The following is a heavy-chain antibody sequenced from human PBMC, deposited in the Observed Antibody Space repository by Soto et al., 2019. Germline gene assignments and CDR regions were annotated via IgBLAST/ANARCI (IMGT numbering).Heavy chain of an antibody. Sequence: AGGPLRLSCAASGFTFSSYWMHWVRQAPGKGLVWVSRINSDGSSTSYADSVKGRFTISRDNAKNTLYLQMNSLRAEDTAVYYCAREDWLSYYMDVWGKETTVTVSS. CDR2: INSDGSST. J-gene: IGHJ6*03. D-gene: IGHD3-9*01. CDR3: AREDWLSYYMDV. CDR1: GFTFSSYW. V-gene: IGHV3-74*01.